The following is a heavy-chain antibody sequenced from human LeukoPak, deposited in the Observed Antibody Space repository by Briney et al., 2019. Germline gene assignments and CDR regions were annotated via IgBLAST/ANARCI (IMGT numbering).Heavy chain of an antibody. CDR1: GFSFSGSW. D-gene: IGHD2/OR15-2a*01. J-gene: IGHJ3*02. Sequence: GGSLRLSCTASGFSFSGSWMSWVRQLPGKGLEWLADMNPDGSAIVYVDSVKGRFTVSRNNAKNSLYLQMDGLRAEDTAVYYCARDPFNGALDIWGQGTLVTVSS. V-gene: IGHV3-7*01. CDR3: ARDPFNGALDI. CDR2: MNPDGSAI.